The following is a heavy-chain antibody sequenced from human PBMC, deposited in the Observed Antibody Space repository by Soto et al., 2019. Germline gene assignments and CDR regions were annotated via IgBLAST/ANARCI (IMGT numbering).Heavy chain of an antibody. CDR3: AKDRYCSGGSCYGESSFTPFDY. Sequence: XGCLRLSCAASGFTFSSYSMSWVRQAPGKGLDWVSGISGSGGSTYYADSVKGRFTISRDNSKNTLYLQMNSLRAEDTAVYYCAKDRYCSGGSCYGESSFTPFDYWGQGTLVTVSS. CDR2: ISGSGGST. D-gene: IGHD2-15*01. V-gene: IGHV3-23*01. CDR1: GFTFSSYS. J-gene: IGHJ4*02.